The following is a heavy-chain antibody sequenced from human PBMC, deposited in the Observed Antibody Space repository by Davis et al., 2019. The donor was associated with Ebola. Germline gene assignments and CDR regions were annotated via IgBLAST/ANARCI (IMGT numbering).Heavy chain of an antibody. D-gene: IGHD4-11*01. CDR2: IKQDGSEK. CDR1: GFTFSSYW. V-gene: IGHV3-7*01. Sequence: GESLKISCAASGFTFSSYWMSWVRQAPGKGLEWVANIKQDGSEKYYVDSVKGRFTISRDNAKNSLYLQMNSLRAEDTAVYYCARDRAVTTILVYYYYGMDVWGQGTTVTVSS. J-gene: IGHJ6*02. CDR3: ARDRAVTTILVYYYYGMDV.